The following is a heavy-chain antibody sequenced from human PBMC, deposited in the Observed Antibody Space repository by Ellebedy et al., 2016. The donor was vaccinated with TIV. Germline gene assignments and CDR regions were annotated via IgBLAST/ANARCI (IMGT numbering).Heavy chain of an antibody. D-gene: IGHD1-26*01. V-gene: IGHV3-7*03. J-gene: IGHJ5*02. CDR1: GFTFSTYW. CDR2: INQGGTEE. CDR3: ARGKGEQLIDL. Sequence: GESLKISCAASGFTFSTYWMNWVRQAPGKGLEWVANINQGGTEEYYIDSVRGRFTISRDNAKNSLYLQMNTLRAEDTAVYFCARGKGEQLIDLWGRGTLVTVSS.